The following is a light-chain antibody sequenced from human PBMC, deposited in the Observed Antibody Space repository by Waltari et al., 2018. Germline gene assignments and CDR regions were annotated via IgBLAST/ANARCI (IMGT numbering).Light chain of an antibody. V-gene: IGLV2-23*02. CDR1: SRDVGRYTL. CDR3: CSYAGSSTFV. J-gene: IGLJ2*01. CDR2: EVS. Sequence: QSALTQPASVSGSPGQSITISCTATSRDVGRYTLVSWYQQHPCTAPKLMIYEVSKRPSGVSNRFSGSKSGNTASLTISGLQAEDEADYYCCSYAGSSTFVFGGGTKLTVL.